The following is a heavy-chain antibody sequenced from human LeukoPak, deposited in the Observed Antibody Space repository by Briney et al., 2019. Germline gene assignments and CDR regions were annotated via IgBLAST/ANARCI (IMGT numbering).Heavy chain of an antibody. CDR2: INPNSGGT. CDR3: ARGKDPLTYWFDP. CDR1: GYTFTGYY. V-gene: IGHV1-2*04. J-gene: IGHJ5*02. Sequence: GASVNVSCKASGYTFTGYYMHWVRQAPGQGLEWMGWINPNSGGTNYAQKFQGWVTMTRDTSISTAYMELSRLRSDDTAVYYCARGKDPLTYWFDPWGQGTLVTVSS. D-gene: IGHD2-15*01.